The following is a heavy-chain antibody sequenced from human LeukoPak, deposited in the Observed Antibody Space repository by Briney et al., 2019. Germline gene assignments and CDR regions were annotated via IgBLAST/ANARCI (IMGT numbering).Heavy chain of an antibody. J-gene: IGHJ4*02. D-gene: IGHD3-10*01. Sequence: SETLSLTCTVSGGSISSYYWGWIRQAPGKGLEWIGTVYHSGSTYYNPSLETRVIISADTSKNQLSLGLSSVTAAGTALYYCARHLYFYGSGSRYFDSWGQGTLVTVSS. CDR2: VYHSGST. V-gene: IGHV4-39*01. CDR1: GGSISSYY. CDR3: ARHLYFYGSGSRYFDS.